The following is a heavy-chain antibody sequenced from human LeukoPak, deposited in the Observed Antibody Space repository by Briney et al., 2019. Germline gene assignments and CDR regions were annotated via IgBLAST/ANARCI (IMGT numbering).Heavy chain of an antibody. CDR1: GFTFSSHS. CDR2: ISSSGRTI. CDR3: ARGTVAGKAPY. D-gene: IGHD6-19*01. J-gene: IGHJ4*02. Sequence: GGSLRLSCAASGFTFSSHSMNWVRQAPGKGLEWVSYISSSGRTIYYADSVKGRFSISRDNAKNSLHLQMNSLRVEDTAVYYCARGTVAGKAPYWGQGTLVTVSS. V-gene: IGHV3-48*01.